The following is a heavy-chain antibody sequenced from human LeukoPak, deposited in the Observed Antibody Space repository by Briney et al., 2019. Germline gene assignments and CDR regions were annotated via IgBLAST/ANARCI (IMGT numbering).Heavy chain of an antibody. J-gene: IGHJ4*02. CDR1: GGSFSGYY. CDR2: INHSGST. Sequence: SETLSLTCAVYGGSFSGYYWSWIRQPPGKGPEWIGEINHSGSTNYNPSLKSRVTISVDTSKNQFSLKLSSVTAADTAVYYCVFDPRGVPNFDYWGQGTLVTVSS. D-gene: IGHD2-8*01. V-gene: IGHV4-34*01. CDR3: VFDPRGVPNFDY.